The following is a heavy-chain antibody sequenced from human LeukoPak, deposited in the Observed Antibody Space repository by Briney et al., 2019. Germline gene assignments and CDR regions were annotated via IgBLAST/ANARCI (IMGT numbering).Heavy chain of an antibody. J-gene: IGHJ4*02. V-gene: IGHV3-7*03. Sequence: GGSLRLSCAASGFTFSSSAMSWARQAPGKGLEWVASINSDGSEGYYADVVKGRFTISRDNAKNSLYLQINSLRAEDTAVYYCARVESMDFWSGYYSFDYWGQGTLVTVSS. CDR2: INSDGSEG. D-gene: IGHD3-3*01. CDR3: ARVESMDFWSGYYSFDY. CDR1: GFTFSSSA.